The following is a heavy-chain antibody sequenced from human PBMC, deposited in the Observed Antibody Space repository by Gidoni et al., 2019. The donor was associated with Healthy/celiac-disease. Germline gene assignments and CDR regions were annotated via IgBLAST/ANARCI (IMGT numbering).Heavy chain of an antibody. CDR1: GGSFRGYY. CDR3: ATLRGDDFWSGYPNDY. Sequence: QVQLQQWGAGLLKPSETLSLTCAVYGGSFRGYYWSWIRQPPGKGLEWIGEITHSVSTTYNPSLKSRVTISVDTSKNQFSLKLSSVTAADTAVYYCATLRGDDFWSGYPNDYWGQGTLVTVSS. J-gene: IGHJ4*02. CDR2: ITHSVST. V-gene: IGHV4-34*01. D-gene: IGHD3-3*01.